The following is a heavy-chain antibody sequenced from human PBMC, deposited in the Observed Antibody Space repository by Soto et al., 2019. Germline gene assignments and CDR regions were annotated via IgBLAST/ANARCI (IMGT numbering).Heavy chain of an antibody. D-gene: IGHD2-15*01. CDR1: GGSISSSSYY. J-gene: IGHJ4*02. V-gene: IGHV4-39*01. CDR3: ARAPCSGGSCYSFDY. Sequence: SETLSLTCTVSGGSISSSSYYWGWIRQPPGKGLEWIGSIYYSGSTYYNPSLKSRVTISVDTSKNQFSLKLSSVTAADTALYYCARAPCSGGSCYSFDYWGQGTLVTVSS. CDR2: IYYSGST.